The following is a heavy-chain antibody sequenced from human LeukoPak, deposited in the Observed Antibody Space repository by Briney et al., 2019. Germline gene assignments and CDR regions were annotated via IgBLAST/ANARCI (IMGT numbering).Heavy chain of an antibody. CDR1: GGTFSSYA. J-gene: IGHJ4*02. CDR2: INPSSGDT. V-gene: IGHV1-2*06. CDR3: ARVPTVTTPVDY. Sequence: GASVTVSCKASGGTFSSYAISWVRQARGQGLEWMGRINPSSGDTNYAQKFQGRVTMTRDTSISTAYMELSGLRSDDTAVYYCARVPTVTTPVDYWGQGALVTVSS. D-gene: IGHD4-11*01.